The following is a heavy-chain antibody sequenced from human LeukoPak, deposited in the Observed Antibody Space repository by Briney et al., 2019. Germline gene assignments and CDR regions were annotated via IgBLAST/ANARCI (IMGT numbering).Heavy chain of an antibody. D-gene: IGHD5-24*01. V-gene: IGHV3-30*03. Sequence: PGGSLRLSCAASGFTFSSYGMHWVRQAPGKGLEWVAVISYDGSNKYYVDSVKGRFTISRDNSKNTLYLQMNSLRAEDTAVYYCARGAGYNYPYYFDYWGQGTLVTVSS. J-gene: IGHJ4*02. CDR1: GFTFSSYG. CDR2: ISYDGSNK. CDR3: ARGAGYNYPYYFDY.